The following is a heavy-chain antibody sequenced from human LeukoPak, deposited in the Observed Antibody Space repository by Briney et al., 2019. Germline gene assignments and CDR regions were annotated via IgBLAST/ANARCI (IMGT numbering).Heavy chain of an antibody. CDR3: TRQSGDSSSGYFDY. Sequence: GGSLRLSCAASGFTFSGSAMHWVRQASGKGLEWVGRIRCKANSYATAYAASVKGRFTISRDDSKNTAYLQMNSLKTEDTAVYYCTRQSGDSSSGYFDYWGQGTLVTVSS. CDR1: GFTFSGSA. D-gene: IGHD6-6*01. J-gene: IGHJ4*02. CDR2: IRCKANSYAT. V-gene: IGHV3-73*01.